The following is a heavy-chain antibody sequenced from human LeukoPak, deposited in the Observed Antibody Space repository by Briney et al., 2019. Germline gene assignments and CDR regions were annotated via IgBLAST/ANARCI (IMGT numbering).Heavy chain of an antibody. D-gene: IGHD6-6*01. CDR3: ARDSSSHVFDY. V-gene: IGHV4-39*07. CDR2: IYYSGST. CDR1: DGSISSSSYY. J-gene: IGHJ4*02. Sequence: SETLSLTCTVSDGSISSSSYYWGWIRQPPGKGLEWIGNIYYSGSTYYHPSLKSRVTISVDTSKNQFSLKLSSVTAADTAVYYCARDSSSHVFDYWGQGTLVTVSS.